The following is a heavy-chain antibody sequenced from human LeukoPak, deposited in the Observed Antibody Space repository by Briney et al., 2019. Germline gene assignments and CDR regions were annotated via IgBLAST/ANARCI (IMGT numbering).Heavy chain of an antibody. CDR3: VLGYCSGASCNHDY. V-gene: IGHV3-53*01. CDR1: GFTVSSNY. D-gene: IGHD2-15*01. Sequence: GGSLRLSCAASGFTVSSNYLSWVRQAPGKGLEWVSTIYSDGSTYYANSVKGRFTISRDNSKNTLYLQMNSLRAEDTAVYYCVLGYCSGASCNHDYWGQGTLVTVSS. J-gene: IGHJ4*02. CDR2: IYSDGST.